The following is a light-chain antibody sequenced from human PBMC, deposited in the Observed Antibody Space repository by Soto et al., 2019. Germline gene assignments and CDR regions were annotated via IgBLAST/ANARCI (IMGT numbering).Light chain of an antibody. V-gene: IGKV1-39*01. CDR2: AAS. CDR3: QQSYSTLSIT. Sequence: DIQMTQSPSSLSASVGDIVTITCLASQSINTYLNWYQQKPWKAHNLLXYAASSLQSGVPSRFSGSGSGTDFTLTIKSLQPEDFATYYCQQSYSTLSITFGQGTRLEIK. J-gene: IGKJ5*01. CDR1: QSINTY.